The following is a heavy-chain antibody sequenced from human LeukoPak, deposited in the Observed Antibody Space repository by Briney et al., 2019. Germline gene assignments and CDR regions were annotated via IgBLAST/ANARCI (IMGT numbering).Heavy chain of an antibody. CDR1: GGSISSSSYY. CDR2: IYYSGST. J-gene: IGHJ6*03. CDR3: ARVSGYYDILTGYYAADYYMDV. D-gene: IGHD3-9*01. Sequence: SETLSLTCTVSGGSISSSSYYWGWIRQPPGKGLEWIGSIYYSGSTYYNPSLKSRVTISVDTSKNQFSLKLSSVTAADTAVYYCARVSGYYDILTGYYAADYYMDVWGKGTTVTVSS. V-gene: IGHV4-39*07.